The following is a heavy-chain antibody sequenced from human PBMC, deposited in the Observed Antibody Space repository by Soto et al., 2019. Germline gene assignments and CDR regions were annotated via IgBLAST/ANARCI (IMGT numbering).Heavy chain of an antibody. CDR2: ISYDASNK. CDR3: ARPFSSGWYGDFDY. D-gene: IGHD6-19*01. J-gene: IGHJ4*02. V-gene: IGHV3-30*03. Sequence: GGSLRLSCAASGFTFSSYGMHWVRQAPGKGLEWVAVISYDASNKYYADSVKGRFTISRDNSKKTMYLQMSSLRAEDTAVYYCARPFSSGWYGDFDYWGQGTLVTVSS. CDR1: GFTFSSYG.